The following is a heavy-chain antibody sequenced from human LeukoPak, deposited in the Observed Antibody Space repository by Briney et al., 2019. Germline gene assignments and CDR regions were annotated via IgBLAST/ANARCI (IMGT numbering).Heavy chain of an antibody. V-gene: IGHV4-59*01. CDR1: GGSFSGYY. D-gene: IGHD1-1*01. CDR3: ARDRLQLQS. J-gene: IGHJ5*02. Sequence: SETLSLTCAVYGGSFSGYYWNWIRQPPGKGLEWIGYIYYTGNTDYNPSLKSRVTISVDTSKNQFSLKLSSVTAADTAVYYCARDRLQLQSWGQGTLVTVSS. CDR2: IYYTGNT.